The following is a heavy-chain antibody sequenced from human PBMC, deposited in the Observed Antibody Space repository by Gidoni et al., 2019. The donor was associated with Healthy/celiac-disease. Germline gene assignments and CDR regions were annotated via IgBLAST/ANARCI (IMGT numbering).Heavy chain of an antibody. CDR2: IWYVGSNK. J-gene: IGHJ3*02. CDR3: AIDFVMEEPSRYCSGGSCYSLRGAFDI. CDR1: GFTFSSDG. V-gene: IGHV3-33*01. Sequence: QVQLVESRGGVVQPGRSLRLSCAASGFTFSSDGMQWVRQATGQGLAWVAVIWYVGSNKYYADSVKGRFTISRDNSTNTLYLQMNILRAEDTAVYYCAIDFVMEEPSRYCSGGSCYSLRGAFDIWGQGTMVTVSS. D-gene: IGHD2-15*01.